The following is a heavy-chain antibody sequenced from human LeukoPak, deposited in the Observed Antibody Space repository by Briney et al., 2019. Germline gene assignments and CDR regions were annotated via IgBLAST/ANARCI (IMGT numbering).Heavy chain of an antibody. V-gene: IGHV1-2*02. CDR3: ARGSGERGYDYGY. CDR2: INANSGGT. Sequence: ASVKVSCKASGYSLSDYYVHWVRQAPGQGLEWMGWINANSGGTNYAQKFQGTVTMTWATSVNAAYMELSRLKSDDTAVYYCARGSGERGYDYGYWGQGTLVTVSS. CDR1: GYSLSDYY. J-gene: IGHJ4*02. D-gene: IGHD5-12*01.